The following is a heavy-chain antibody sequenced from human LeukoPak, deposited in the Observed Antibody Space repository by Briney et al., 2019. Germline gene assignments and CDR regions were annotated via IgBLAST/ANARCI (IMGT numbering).Heavy chain of an antibody. D-gene: IGHD2-15*01. J-gene: IGHJ4*02. CDR2: IYYSGST. Sequence: SQTLSLTCTVSGGSISSGGYYWSWIRQHPGKGLEWIGYIYYSGSTYYNPSLKSRVTISVDTSKNQFSLKLSSVTAADTAVYYCAREPVVAAEGEVDYWGQGTLVTVSS. CDR1: GGSISSGGYY. V-gene: IGHV4-31*03. CDR3: AREPVVAAEGEVDY.